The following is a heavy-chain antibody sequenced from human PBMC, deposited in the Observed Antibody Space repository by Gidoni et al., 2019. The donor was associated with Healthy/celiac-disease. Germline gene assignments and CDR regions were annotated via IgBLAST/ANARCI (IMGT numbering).Heavy chain of an antibody. Sequence: QVQLVESGGGVVQPGRSLRLSCAASGFTFSSYGMHWVRQAPGKGLEWVAVIWYDGSNKYYADSVKGRFTISRDKSKNTLYLQMNSLRAEDTAVYYCALGGYYYDSSGYYYWGQGTLVTVSS. D-gene: IGHD3-22*01. J-gene: IGHJ4*02. V-gene: IGHV3-33*01. CDR3: ALGGYYYDSSGYYY. CDR2: IWYDGSNK. CDR1: GFTFSSYG.